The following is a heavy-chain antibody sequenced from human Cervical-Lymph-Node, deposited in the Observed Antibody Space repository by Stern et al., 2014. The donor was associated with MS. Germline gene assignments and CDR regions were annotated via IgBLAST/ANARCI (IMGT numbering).Heavy chain of an antibody. CDR1: GFTFSTYA. CDR3: ARGGRGVGLEY. CDR2: VSYYGTQR. J-gene: IGHJ4*02. V-gene: IGHV3-30-3*01. Sequence: VQLVESGGGVVQPGRSLSLSCVASGFTFSTYAMHWVRQAPGKVLEWVAFVSYYGTQRNSTDSVKARFTISRDNSKNTLYLHMNSLRDEDTAVYFCARGGRGVGLEYWGQGALVTVSS. D-gene: IGHD3-10*01.